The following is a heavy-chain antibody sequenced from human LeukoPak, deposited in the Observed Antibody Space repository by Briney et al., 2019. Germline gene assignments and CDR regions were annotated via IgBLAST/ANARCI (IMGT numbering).Heavy chain of an antibody. J-gene: IGHJ4*02. CDR2: INPSDDNR. D-gene: IGHD6-19*01. CDR1: GGTFSSYA. V-gene: IGHV1-46*01. Sequence: ASVKVSCKASGGTFSSYAISWVRQAPGQGLEWMGIINPSDDNRIYAQRFQGRVTMTWDTSTSTVYMELSSLTSDDTAVYFCARGGVVSRGQWLCADFWGQGALVTVSS. CDR3: ARGGVVSRGQWLCADF.